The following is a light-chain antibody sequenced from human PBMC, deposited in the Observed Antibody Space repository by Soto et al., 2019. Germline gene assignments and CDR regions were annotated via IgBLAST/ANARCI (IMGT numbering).Light chain of an antibody. CDR3: QQYGSSPRT. CDR2: DAS. CDR1: QRVSSSY. J-gene: IGKJ1*01. V-gene: IGKV3-20*01. Sequence: ENVLTQSPGTLSLSPGERATLSCRASQRVSSSYLAWYQQKPGQAPRLLIYDASSRATGIPDRFSGSGSGTDFTLTISRLEPEEFAVYFCQQYGSSPRTFGQGTKLEIK.